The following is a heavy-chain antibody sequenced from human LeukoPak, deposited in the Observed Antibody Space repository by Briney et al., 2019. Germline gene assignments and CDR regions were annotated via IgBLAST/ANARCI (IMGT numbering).Heavy chain of an antibody. CDR2: INHAGKT. CDR1: GDSFSRYV. CDR3: ARGSSFDGYCAPGACQAGYYDM. J-gene: IGHJ4*02. V-gene: IGHV4-34*01. D-gene: IGHD2-15*01. Sequence: SETLSLTCAVYGDSFSRYVWNWARQPPGKPLEYLGGINHAGKTNYNPSLRTRVILSVDSSKNQFSLRLTSVTAADTAVYFCARGSSFDGYCAPGACQAGYYDMWGQGTPVMVSS.